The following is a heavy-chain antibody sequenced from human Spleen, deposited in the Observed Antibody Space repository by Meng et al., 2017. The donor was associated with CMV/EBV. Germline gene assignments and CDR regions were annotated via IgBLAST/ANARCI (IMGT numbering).Heavy chain of an antibody. Sequence: VARVGFGGRCDHAVGPLCPSCRGFGFTLSSGYMSWVRQAPGKGLEWVSGIYSGGSTYYADSVKGRFTITRDNSKNTLYPQMKSLGAEDTAVDYCGGVGYYGSRNWFDPWGQGTLVTVSS. CDR3: GGVGYYGSRNWFDP. D-gene: IGHD1-26*01. CDR1: GFTLSSGY. J-gene: IGHJ5*02. V-gene: IGHV3-53*01. CDR2: IYSGGST.